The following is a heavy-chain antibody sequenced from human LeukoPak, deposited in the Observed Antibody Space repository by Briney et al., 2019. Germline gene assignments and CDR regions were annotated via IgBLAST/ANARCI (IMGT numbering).Heavy chain of an antibody. CDR1: GGTFSSYA. CDR3: ARALVARRVYNLGSCFDC. V-gene: IGHV1-69*04. D-gene: IGHD5-12*01. J-gene: IGHJ4*02. Sequence: SVKVSCKASGGTFSSYAISWVRQAPGQGLEWMGRIIPIFGIANYAQKFQGRVTITADKSTSTAYMELSSLRSEDTAVYYCARALVARRVYNLGSCFDCWVEGTLVTVSS. CDR2: IIPIFGIA.